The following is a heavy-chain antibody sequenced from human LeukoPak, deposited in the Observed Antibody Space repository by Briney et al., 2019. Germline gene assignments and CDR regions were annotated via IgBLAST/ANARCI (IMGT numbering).Heavy chain of an antibody. CDR2: VCGSGGST. V-gene: IGHV3-23*01. J-gene: IGHJ4*01. Sequence: PGGSLRLSCAASGFTFSRYAMSWVRQAPGKGLEWVPAVCGSGGSTYYAGSVKGRLTISRDNSKNTLYLQINSLRAEYTAVYYCAKDTPMVRGVIDYWGHGTLVTVSS. D-gene: IGHD3-10*01. CDR1: GFTFSRYA. CDR3: AKDTPMVRGVIDY.